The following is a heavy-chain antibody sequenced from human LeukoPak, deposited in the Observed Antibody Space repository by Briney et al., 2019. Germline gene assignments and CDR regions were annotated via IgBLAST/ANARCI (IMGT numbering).Heavy chain of an antibody. CDR3: ARGTLQYDSSGYYEDY. CDR2: IYYSGST. D-gene: IGHD3-22*01. CDR1: GGSISSGGYY. J-gene: IGHJ4*02. Sequence: SETLSLTCTVSGGSISSGGYYWSWIRQHPGKGLEWIGYIYYSGSTYYNPSLKSRVTISVDTSKNQFSLKLSSVTAADTAVYYCARGTLQYDSSGYYEDYWGQGTLVTVSS. V-gene: IGHV4-31*03.